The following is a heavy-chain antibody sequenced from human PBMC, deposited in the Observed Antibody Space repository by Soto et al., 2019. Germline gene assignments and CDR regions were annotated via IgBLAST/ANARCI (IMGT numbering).Heavy chain of an antibody. V-gene: IGHV1-18*01. CDR1: GYTFTSYG. J-gene: IGHJ4*02. CDR2: ISTDKGKT. Sequence: ASVKVSCKTSGYTFTSYGISWVRQAPGQGLEWMGWISTDKGKTNYAQEFQGRVTMTTDTSTSTAYMELRSLRSDDTAVYYCARHGVVTAPLGFFELDYWGQGIMVTVSS. CDR3: ARHGVVTAPLGFFELDY. D-gene: IGHD2-21*02.